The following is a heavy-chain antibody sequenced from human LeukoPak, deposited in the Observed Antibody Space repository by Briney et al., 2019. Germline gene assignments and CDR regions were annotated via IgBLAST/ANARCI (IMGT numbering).Heavy chain of an antibody. D-gene: IGHD3-10*01. CDR2: INHSGST. CDR3: ARHPHYYGSGSYYNLLHYFDY. Sequence: PSETLSLTCAVYGGSFSGYYWSWIRQPPGKGLEWIGEINHSGSTNYNPSLKSRVTIPVDTSKNQFSLKLSSVTAADTAVYYCARHPHYYGSGSYYNLLHYFDYWGQGTLVTVSS. CDR1: GGSFSGYY. V-gene: IGHV4-34*01. J-gene: IGHJ4*02.